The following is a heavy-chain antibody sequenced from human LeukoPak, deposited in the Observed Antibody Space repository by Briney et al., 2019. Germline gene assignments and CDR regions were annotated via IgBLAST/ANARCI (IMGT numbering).Heavy chain of an antibody. V-gene: IGHV4-59*12. CDR1: GGSISSYY. CDR2: IYYSGST. J-gene: IGHJ3*02. Sequence: SETLSLTCTVSGGSISSYYWTWIRQPPGKGLEWIGYIYYSGSTYYNPSLKSRVTVSVDRSKNQFSLNLSSVTAADTAVYYCARRSGSTVMGAFDIWGQGTKVTVSS. D-gene: IGHD4-11*01. CDR3: ARRSGSTVMGAFDI.